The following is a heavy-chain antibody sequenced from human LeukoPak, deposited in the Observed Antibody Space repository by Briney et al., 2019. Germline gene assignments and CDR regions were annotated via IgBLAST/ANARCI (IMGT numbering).Heavy chain of an antibody. V-gene: IGHV4-39*01. CDR1: GGSISSSSYY. Sequence: SGTLSLTCTVSGGSISSSSYYWGWIRQPPGKRPEWFGSIYYGGSTYYNPSLKSRVTISVDTSKNQFSLKLSSVTAADTAVYYCARQGRTTDAFDIWGQGTMVTVSS. J-gene: IGHJ3*02. D-gene: IGHD1-1*01. CDR2: IYYGGST. CDR3: ARQGRTTDAFDI.